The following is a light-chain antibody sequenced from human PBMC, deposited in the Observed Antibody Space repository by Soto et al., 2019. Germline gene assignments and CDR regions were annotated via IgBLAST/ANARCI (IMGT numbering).Light chain of an antibody. J-gene: IGKJ4*01. CDR3: QQYNNWPQVA. CDR1: QSVSSN. CDR2: GAS. Sequence: EIVMTQSPATLSVFPGDRATLSCRASQSVSSNLAWYQRKPGQAPRLLIFGASIRATGIPARFSGSGSATEFTLTISSLQPEDFAVYYCQQYNNWPQVAFGGGTKVEIK. V-gene: IGKV3D-15*01.